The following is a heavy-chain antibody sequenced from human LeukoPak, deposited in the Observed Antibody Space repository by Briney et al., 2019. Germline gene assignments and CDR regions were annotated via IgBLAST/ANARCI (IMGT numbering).Heavy chain of an antibody. CDR3: ARPGEVYSNYFDY. Sequence: QAGGSLRLSCAASGFTFSSYGMHWVRQAPGKGLEWVAFIRYDGSNKYYADSVKGRFTISRDNSKNTLYLQMNSLRAEDTAVYYCARPGEVYSNYFDYWGQGTLVTVSS. D-gene: IGHD4-11*01. CDR1: GFTFSSYG. J-gene: IGHJ4*02. CDR2: IRYDGSNK. V-gene: IGHV3-30*02.